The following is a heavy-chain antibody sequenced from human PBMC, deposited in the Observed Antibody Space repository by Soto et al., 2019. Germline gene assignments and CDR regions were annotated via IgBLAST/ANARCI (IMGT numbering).Heavy chain of an antibody. D-gene: IGHD5-12*01. V-gene: IGHV3-30-3*01. CDR3: AKDCSGYWGTQQLGFDY. J-gene: IGHJ4*02. CDR1: GFTFSSYA. CDR2: ISYDGSNK. Sequence: PGGSLRLSCAASGFTFSSYAMHWVRQAPGKGLEWVAVISYDGSNKYYADSVKGRFTISRDNSKNTLYLQMNSLRAEDTAVYYCAKDCSGYWGTQQLGFDYWGQGTLVTVSS.